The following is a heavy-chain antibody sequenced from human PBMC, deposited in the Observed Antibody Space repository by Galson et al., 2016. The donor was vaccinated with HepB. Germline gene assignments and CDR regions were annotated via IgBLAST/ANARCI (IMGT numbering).Heavy chain of an antibody. CDR2: IKQDGSTK. Sequence: SLRLSCAAYGFTFGSYWMTWVRQAPGKGLEWVANIKQDGSTKYYVDSAKGRFTISRDNAKNSLYLQMNSLRVEDTAVYYCATDPPWDSDVFDIWGQGTMVTVSS. CDR1: GFTFGSYW. V-gene: IGHV3-7*03. D-gene: IGHD1-26*01. CDR3: ATDPPWDSDVFDI. J-gene: IGHJ3*02.